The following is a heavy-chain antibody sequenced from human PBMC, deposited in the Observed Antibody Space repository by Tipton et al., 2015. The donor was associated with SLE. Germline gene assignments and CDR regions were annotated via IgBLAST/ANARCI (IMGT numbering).Heavy chain of an antibody. V-gene: IGHV5-10-1*01. CDR1: GYSFTSYW. J-gene: IGHJ6*02. D-gene: IGHD5-12*01. Sequence: VQLVQSGAEVKKPGESLKISCKGSGYSFTSYWISWVRQMPGKGLEWMGRIDPSDSYTNYSPSFQGHVTISADKSISTAYLQWSSLKASDTAMYYCARLSPYSGYDRGYYYYGMDVWGQGTTVTVSS. CDR2: IDPSDSYT. CDR3: ARLSPYSGYDRGYYYYGMDV.